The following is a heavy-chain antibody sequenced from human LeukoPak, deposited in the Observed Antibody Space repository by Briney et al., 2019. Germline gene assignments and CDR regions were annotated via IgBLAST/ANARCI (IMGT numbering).Heavy chain of an antibody. CDR1: GGSISSGGYY. D-gene: IGHD4-17*01. CDR3: ASFDYGDPPFDY. J-gene: IGHJ4*02. Sequence: SETLSLTCTVSGGSISSGGYYWSWIRQPPGKGLEWIGYIYHSGSTYYNPSLKSRVTISVDRSKNQFSLKLSSVTAADTAVYYCASFDYGDPPFDYWGQGTLVTVSS. CDR2: IYHSGST. V-gene: IGHV4-30-2*01.